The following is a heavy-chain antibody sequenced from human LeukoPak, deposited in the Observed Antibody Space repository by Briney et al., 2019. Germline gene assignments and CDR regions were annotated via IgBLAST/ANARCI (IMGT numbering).Heavy chain of an antibody. J-gene: IGHJ4*02. V-gene: IGHV1-2*02. CDR2: INPNCGGT. D-gene: IGHD6-13*01. Sequence: AAVKVSCKASGYTFTGYYMHWVRQAPGQGLEWMGWINPNCGGTNCAQKFQGRVTLTRDTSISTAYMELTRLSSDDTAVYYCARTPSLTYSSSWSASSQIYYFDYWGQGPLVTVSS. CDR1: GYTFTGYY. CDR3: ARTPSLTYSSSWSASSQIYYFDY.